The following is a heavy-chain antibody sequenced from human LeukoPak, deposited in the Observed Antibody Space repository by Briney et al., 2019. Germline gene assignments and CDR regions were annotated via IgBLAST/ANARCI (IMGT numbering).Heavy chain of an antibody. V-gene: IGHV1-2*02. D-gene: IGHD3-22*01. Sequence: ASVKVSCKASGYTFTGYYMHWVRQAPGQGLEWMGWINPNSGGTNYAQKFQGRVTMTRDTSISTAYMELSRLRSDDTAVYYCARGEINYYDSSRVYPDYWGQGTLVTVSS. J-gene: IGHJ4*02. CDR2: INPNSGGT. CDR3: ARGEINYYDSSRVYPDY. CDR1: GYTFTGYY.